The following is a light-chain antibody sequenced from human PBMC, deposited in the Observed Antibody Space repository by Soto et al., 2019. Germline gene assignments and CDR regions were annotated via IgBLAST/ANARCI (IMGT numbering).Light chain of an antibody. J-gene: IGKJ1*01. V-gene: IGKV1-39*01. CDR3: QQSYSTSWT. CDR1: QSISSY. CDR2: ASS. Sequence: DIQMTQTPSSLSASVGDRVTITCRASQSISSYLNLYQQKQGKAPKILIYASSSLQSGVPSRFSGSVSGTDFTLTISSLQPEDFATYYCQQSYSTSWTFGQGPMMEIK.